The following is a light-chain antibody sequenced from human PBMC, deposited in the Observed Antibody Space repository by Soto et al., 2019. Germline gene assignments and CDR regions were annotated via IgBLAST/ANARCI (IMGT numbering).Light chain of an antibody. CDR2: GAS. CDR1: QSVSSN. CDR3: QQYNSLTWT. V-gene: IGKV3-15*01. Sequence: EIVMTQSPATLSVSPGERATLSCRASQSVSSNLAWYQQKPGQAPRLLIYGASTRATGIPARFSGSGSGTEFTLTISSLQSEDFATYYCQQYNSLTWTFGQGTKVEIK. J-gene: IGKJ1*01.